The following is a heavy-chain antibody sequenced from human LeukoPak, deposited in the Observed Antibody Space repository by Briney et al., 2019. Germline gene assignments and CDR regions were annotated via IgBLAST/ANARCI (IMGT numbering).Heavy chain of an antibody. CDR3: ARGSGPNIAAANFVY. V-gene: IGHV4-34*01. CDR2: INHSGST. CDR1: GGSFSGYY. J-gene: IGHJ4*02. D-gene: IGHD6-13*01. Sequence: SETLSLTCAVYGGSFSGYYWSWIRQPPGKGLEWIGEINHSGSTNYNPSLKSRVTISVDTSKNQFSLKLSSVTAADTAVYYCARGSGPNIAAANFVYWGQGTLVTVSS.